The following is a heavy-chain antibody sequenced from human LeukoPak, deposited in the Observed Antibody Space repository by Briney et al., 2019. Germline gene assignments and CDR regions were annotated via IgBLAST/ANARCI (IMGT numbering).Heavy chain of an antibody. CDR1: GGTFSSYA. V-gene: IGHV1-69*04. J-gene: IGHJ6*03. Sequence: GSSVRVSCKASGGTFSSYAISWVRQAPGQGLEWMGGIIPILGIANYAQKFQGRVTITADKSTSTAYMELSSLRSEDTAVYYCAGAGRYYDFWSGYPHYYMDVWGKGTTVTVSS. CDR3: AGAGRYYDFWSGYPHYYMDV. D-gene: IGHD3-3*01. CDR2: IIPILGIA.